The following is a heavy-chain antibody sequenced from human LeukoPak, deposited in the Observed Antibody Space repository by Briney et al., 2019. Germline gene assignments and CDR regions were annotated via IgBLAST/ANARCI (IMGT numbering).Heavy chain of an antibody. V-gene: IGHV1-2*02. D-gene: IGHD5-18*01. CDR1: GYTFTGYY. CDR3: ASVRGYSYGYYYYYMDV. Sequence: ASVKVSYKASGYTFTGYYMHWVRQAPGQGLEWMGWINPNSGGTNYAQKFQGRVTMTRDTSISTAYMELSRLRSDDTAVSYCASVRGYSYGYYYYYMDVWGKGTTVTVSS. CDR2: INPNSGGT. J-gene: IGHJ6*03.